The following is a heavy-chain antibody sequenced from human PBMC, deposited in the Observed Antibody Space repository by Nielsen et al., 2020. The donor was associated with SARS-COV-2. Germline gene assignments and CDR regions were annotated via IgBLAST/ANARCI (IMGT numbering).Heavy chain of an antibody. CDR3: ARERSREYGIDV. CDR1: GYTFTAYA. CDR2: INSDSGNT. V-gene: IGHV1-3*04. Sequence: ASVKVSCKASGYTFTAYAIHWVRQDPGQRLEWMGWINSDSGNTKYSQKFRGRVTITRDTSASTAYMELSSLRFEDTAVYYCARERSREYGIDVWGQGTTVTVSS. J-gene: IGHJ6*02. D-gene: IGHD1-26*01.